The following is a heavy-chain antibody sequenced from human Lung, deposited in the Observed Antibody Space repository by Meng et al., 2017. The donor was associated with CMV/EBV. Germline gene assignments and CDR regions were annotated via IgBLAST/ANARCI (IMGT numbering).Heavy chain of an antibody. V-gene: IGHV5-51*01. CDR1: AYTFSTYW. CDR2: IYPADSNT. D-gene: IGHD5-18*01. Sequence: GESLKISCKGSAYTFSTYWLGWVRQLPGRGLEWMGLIYPADSNTTYSPSFRGHVTISADKSISTAYLQWIGLRASDTAIYYCARKRGYIFDYWGHGTPVTVSS. J-gene: IGHJ4*01. CDR3: ARKRGYIFDY.